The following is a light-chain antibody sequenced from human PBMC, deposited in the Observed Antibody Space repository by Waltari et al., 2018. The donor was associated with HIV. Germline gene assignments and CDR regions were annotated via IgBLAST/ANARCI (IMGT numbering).Light chain of an antibody. CDR1: QRLLHSNGYNY. J-gene: IGKJ1*01. Sequence: DLVMTQSPLPLPVTPGEPASISSRSSQRLLHSNGYNYLDWYQQKPGQPPQLLIYLGSNRASGVPDRFSGSGSGTDFTLKISRVEAEDVGVYYCMQALQTSWTFGQGTKVEIK. V-gene: IGKV2-28*01. CDR2: LGS. CDR3: MQALQTSWT.